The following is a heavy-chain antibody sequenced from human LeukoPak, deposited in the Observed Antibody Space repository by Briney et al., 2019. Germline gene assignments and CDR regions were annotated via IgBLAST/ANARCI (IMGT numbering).Heavy chain of an antibody. V-gene: IGHV4-38-2*02. D-gene: IGHD3-3*01. CDR2: IYYRGNT. CDR1: IYSISSGYH. CDR3: ARDRGYYTFDY. J-gene: IGHJ4*02. Sequence: SETLSLTCTVSIYSISSGYHWGWVRQSPGKGLEWIGCIYYRGNTHYNPSLKSRVTISLDTSKNQFSLKLTSVTAAETAIYYCARDRGYYTFDYWGQGTLVTVSS.